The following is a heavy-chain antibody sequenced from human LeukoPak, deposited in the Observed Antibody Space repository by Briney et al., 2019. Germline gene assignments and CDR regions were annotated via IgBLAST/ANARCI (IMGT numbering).Heavy chain of an antibody. D-gene: IGHD2-2*02. CDR1: GFPFSSYA. Sequence: GGSLRLSCAASGFPFSSYAMNWVRQAPGKGLEWVSAISGSGASTYYADSVKDRFTLSRDDSKNTLYLQMNSLRAEDTAVYYCAKSRSSSSTSCHNYWGQGTLVTVSS. V-gene: IGHV3-23*01. CDR2: ISGSGAST. J-gene: IGHJ4*02. CDR3: AKSRSSSSTSCHNY.